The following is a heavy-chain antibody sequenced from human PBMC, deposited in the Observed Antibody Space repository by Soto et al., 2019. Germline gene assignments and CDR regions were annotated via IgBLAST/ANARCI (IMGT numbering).Heavy chain of an antibody. CDR1: GDSVSGNSVT. Sequence: QTLSLTCAISGDSVSGNSVTWNWIRQSPSRGLEWLGRTYYRSKWYSDYAVSVKSRVTINPDTSKNQFSLQLNSVTPEDTAVYYCVRLIGNSWLDCWGQGNLVTVSS. D-gene: IGHD2-8*01. V-gene: IGHV6-1*01. CDR3: VRLIGNSWLDC. J-gene: IGHJ5*01. CDR2: TYYRSKWYS.